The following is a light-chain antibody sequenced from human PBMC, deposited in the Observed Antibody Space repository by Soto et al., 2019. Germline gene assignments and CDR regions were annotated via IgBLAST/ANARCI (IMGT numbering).Light chain of an antibody. CDR1: MRDVGAYNF. V-gene: IGLV2-14*01. Sequence: QSALTQPASVSGSPGQSITISCAGTMRDVGAYNFVSWYQQHPGRAPQLIIFEVRNRPSGISFRFSGSKSGNTASLTISGLQAEDEADYYCSSYTSTSSLIFGGGTKVTVL. CDR3: SSYTSTSSLI. J-gene: IGLJ2*01. CDR2: EVR.